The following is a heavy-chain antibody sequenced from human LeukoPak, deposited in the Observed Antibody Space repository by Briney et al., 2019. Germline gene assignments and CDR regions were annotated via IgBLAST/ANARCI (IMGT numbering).Heavy chain of an antibody. CDR1: GGSISSSSSY. D-gene: IGHD6-13*01. CDR3: ARRIAAEDFDP. Sequence: SETLSLTCSVSGGSISSSSSYWGWIRQPPGKGLEWIGNIFYSGNAYCNPSLKSRVTISVDTSKNQFSLKLSSVTAADTAVYYCARRIAAEDFDPWGQGTLVTVSS. V-gene: IGHV4-39*01. CDR2: IFYSGNA. J-gene: IGHJ5*02.